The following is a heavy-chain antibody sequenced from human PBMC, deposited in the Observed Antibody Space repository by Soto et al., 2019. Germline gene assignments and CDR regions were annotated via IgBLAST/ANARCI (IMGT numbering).Heavy chain of an antibody. D-gene: IGHD2-15*01. J-gene: IGHJ4*02. CDR2: IYYSGST. V-gene: IGHV4-39*01. Sequence: QLQLQESGPGLVKPSETLSLTCTVSGGSISNSSYYWGWIRQPPGKGLEWIGSIYYSGSTYYNPSLKRRTTISGDTSKNQFSLRLSSVTAADTAVYYCARLRADIVATMKGYCSGGSCYPFDYWGQGTLVTVSS. CDR3: ARLRADIVATMKGYCSGGSCYPFDY. CDR1: GGSISNSSYY.